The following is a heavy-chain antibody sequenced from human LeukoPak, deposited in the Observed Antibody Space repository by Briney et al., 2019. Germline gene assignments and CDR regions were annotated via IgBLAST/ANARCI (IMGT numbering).Heavy chain of an antibody. Sequence: SETLSLTCTVSGGSISSYYWSWVRQPAGKGLEWIGHIYISGSTKYNPSLKSRVTMSVDTSKNQFSLKLSSVTAADTAVYYCARGRGRGVLITTSRRSFWFDSWGQGTLVTVSS. CDR3: ARGRGRGVLITTSRRSFWFDS. V-gene: IGHV4-4*07. D-gene: IGHD3-22*01. CDR2: IYISGST. CDR1: GGSISSYY. J-gene: IGHJ5*01.